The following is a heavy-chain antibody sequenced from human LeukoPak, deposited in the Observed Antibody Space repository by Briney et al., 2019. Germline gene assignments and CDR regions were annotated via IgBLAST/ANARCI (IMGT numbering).Heavy chain of an antibody. D-gene: IGHD6-6*01. CDR1: GFTFTHYW. V-gene: IGHV3-7*01. CDR3: SNGIYSSSY. CDR2: IHQDGSEQ. J-gene: IGHJ4*02. Sequence: PGGSLRLSCAASGFTFTHYWMCWVRQAPGKGLEWVANIHQDGSEQYYLDSVEGRFTISRDNAKNSLYLQMDNLRAEDTAVYYCSNGIYSSSYRGRGTLVTVSS.